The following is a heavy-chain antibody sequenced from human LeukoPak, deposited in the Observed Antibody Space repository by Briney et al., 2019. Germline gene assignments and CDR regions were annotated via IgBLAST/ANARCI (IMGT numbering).Heavy chain of an antibody. V-gene: IGHV3-11*01. CDR3: ARDIWGEQWLPNPDFDY. D-gene: IGHD6-19*01. CDR2: ISSSGSTI. J-gene: IGHJ4*02. Sequence: PGGSLRLSCAASGFTFSDYYMSWIRQVPGKGLEWVSYISSSGSTIYYADSVKGRFTISRDNAKNSLYLQMNSLRAEDTAVYYCARDIWGEQWLPNPDFDYWGQGTLVTVSS. CDR1: GFTFSDYY.